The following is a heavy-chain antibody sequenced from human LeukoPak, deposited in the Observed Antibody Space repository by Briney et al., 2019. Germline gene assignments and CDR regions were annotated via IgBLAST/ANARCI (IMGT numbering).Heavy chain of an antibody. V-gene: IGHV1-46*01. CDR3: ASPRGLRGAFDI. D-gene: IGHD1-26*01. CDR2: INPSGGST. J-gene: IGHJ3*02. CDR1: GYTFTSYY. Sequence: ASVKVSCKASGYTFTSYYMHWVRQAPGQGLEWMGIINPSGGSTSYAQKFQGRATMTRDTSTSTVYMELSSLRSEDTAVYYCASPRGLRGAFDIWGQGTMVTVSS.